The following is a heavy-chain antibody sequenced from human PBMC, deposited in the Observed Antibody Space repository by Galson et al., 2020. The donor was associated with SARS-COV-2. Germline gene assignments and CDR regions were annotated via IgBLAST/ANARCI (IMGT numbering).Heavy chain of an antibody. D-gene: IGHD3-3*01. CDR1: GFTFSSYA. CDR2: ISGSGGST. V-gene: IGHV3-23*01. J-gene: IGHJ6*03. CDR3: AKDSAYYDFWSGYLQSEKPGSYYYYYMDV. Sequence: GGSLRLSCAASGFTFSSYAMSWVRQAPGKGLEWVSAISGSGGSTYYADSVKGRFTISRDNSKNTLYLQMNSLRAEDTAVYYCAKDSAYYDFWSGYLQSEKPGSYYYYYMDVWGKGTTVTVSS.